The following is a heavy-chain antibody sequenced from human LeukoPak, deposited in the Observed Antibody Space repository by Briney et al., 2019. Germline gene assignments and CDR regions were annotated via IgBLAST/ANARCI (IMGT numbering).Heavy chain of an antibody. Sequence: ASVKVSCKASGGTFSSYAISWVRQAPGQGLEWMGRIIPILGIANYAQKFQGRVTITADKSTSTAYMELSSLRSEDTAVYYCARGGGTIFAVVIYFDYWGQGTLVTVSS. CDR2: IIPILGIA. J-gene: IGHJ4*02. CDR1: GGTFSSYA. D-gene: IGHD3-3*01. CDR3: ARGGGTIFAVVIYFDY. V-gene: IGHV1-69*04.